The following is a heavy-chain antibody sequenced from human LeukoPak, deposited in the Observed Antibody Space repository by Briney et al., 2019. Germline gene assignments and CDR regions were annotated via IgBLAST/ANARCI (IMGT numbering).Heavy chain of an antibody. CDR3: ASHYYYDAGTGAFDI. D-gene: IGHD3-22*01. CDR2: INPNSGGT. CDR1: GYTFTGYY. J-gene: IGHJ3*02. V-gene: IGHV1-2*02. Sequence: ASVKVSCKASGYTFTGYYMHWVRQAPGQGLEWMGWINPNSGGTNYAQKFQGRVTMTRDTSISTAYMELSRLRSDGTAVYYCASHYYYDAGTGAFDIWGQGTMVTVSS.